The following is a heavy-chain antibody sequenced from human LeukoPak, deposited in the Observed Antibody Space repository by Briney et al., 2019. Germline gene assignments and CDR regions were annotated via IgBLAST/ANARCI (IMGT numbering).Heavy chain of an antibody. Sequence: TPSETLSLTCTVSGGSISSYYWSWIRQPPGKGLEWIGYMYYSGSSNYNPSLKSRVTISVDTSKNQLSLIVSSVTAADTAVYFCARVGPGAFDIWGQGTMVTVSS. CDR2: MYYSGSS. CDR1: GGSISSYY. CDR3: ARVGPGAFDI. V-gene: IGHV4-59*01. J-gene: IGHJ3*02.